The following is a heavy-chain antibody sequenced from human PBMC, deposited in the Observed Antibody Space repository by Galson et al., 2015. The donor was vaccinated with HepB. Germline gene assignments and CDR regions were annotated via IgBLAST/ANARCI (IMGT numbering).Heavy chain of an antibody. CDR2: ISSSGSTM. CDR1: GFTFSSYR. CDR3: ARESSGYEKYAFDI. J-gene: IGHJ3*02. Sequence: SLRLSCAASGFTFSSYRMNWVRQTPGKGLEWVSSISSSGSTMYYADSVKGRFTISRDNAKNSLYLQMNSLRDEDTAVYFCARESSGYEKYAFDIWGQGTMVTVSS. D-gene: IGHD5-12*01. V-gene: IGHV3-48*02.